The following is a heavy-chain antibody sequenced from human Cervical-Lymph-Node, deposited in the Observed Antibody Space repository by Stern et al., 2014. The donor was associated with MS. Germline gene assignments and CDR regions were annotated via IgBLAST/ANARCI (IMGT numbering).Heavy chain of an antibody. D-gene: IGHD2-8*01. CDR2: ISYDGNHK. Sequence: VQLVESGGDVVQPGRSLRLSCAASGFTFSSYGMHWVRPAPGKGLEWVTVISYDGNHKYYAASVKGRFTISRDNSKNTLHLQMNSVTPDDTAIYYCARDYEDTSMLFDHWGQGTLVTVSS. J-gene: IGHJ4*02. CDR1: GFTFSSYG. CDR3: ARDYEDTSMLFDH. V-gene: IGHV3-30*03.